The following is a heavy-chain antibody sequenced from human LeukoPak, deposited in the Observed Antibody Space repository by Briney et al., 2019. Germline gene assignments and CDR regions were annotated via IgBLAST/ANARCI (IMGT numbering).Heavy chain of an antibody. Sequence: GGSLRLSCEASGLSFGDYTMHWVRQAPGKGLEWVSAISGSGGSTYYADSVKGRFTISRDNSKNTLYLQMNSLRAEDTAVYYCANGGLRGYWGQGTLVTVSS. J-gene: IGHJ4*02. D-gene: IGHD3-10*01. CDR2: ISGSGGST. CDR1: GLSFGDYT. CDR3: ANGGLRGY. V-gene: IGHV3-23*01.